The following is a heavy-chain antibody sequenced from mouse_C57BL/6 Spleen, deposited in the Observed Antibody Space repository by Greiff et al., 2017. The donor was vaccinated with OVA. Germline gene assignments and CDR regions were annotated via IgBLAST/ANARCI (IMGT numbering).Heavy chain of an antibody. Sequence: EVKLVESGAELVRPGASVKLSCTASGFNIKDYYMHWVKQRPEQGLEWIGRIDPEDGDTEYAPKFQGKATMTADTSSNTAYLQLSSLTSEDTAVYYCTRNLLWDYYAMDYWGQGTSVTVSS. D-gene: IGHD2-1*01. CDR2: IDPEDGDT. J-gene: IGHJ4*01. CDR3: TRNLLWDYYAMDY. CDR1: GFNIKDYY. V-gene: IGHV14-1*01.